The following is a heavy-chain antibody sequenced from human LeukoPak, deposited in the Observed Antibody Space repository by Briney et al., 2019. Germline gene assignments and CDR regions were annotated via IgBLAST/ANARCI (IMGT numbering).Heavy chain of an antibody. V-gene: IGHV3-23*01. D-gene: IGHD3-22*01. Sequence: GGSLSLSCAASGFTFRRFAMSWVRQAPGKGLEWVSAISGSGGSTFYADSVKGRFTISRDNSKNTLYLQMNSLSAEDTAVYYCAKDQYYYDNSGHPTEYWGQGTLVTVSS. CDR2: ISGSGGST. J-gene: IGHJ4*02. CDR1: GFTFRRFA. CDR3: AKDQYYYDNSGHPTEY.